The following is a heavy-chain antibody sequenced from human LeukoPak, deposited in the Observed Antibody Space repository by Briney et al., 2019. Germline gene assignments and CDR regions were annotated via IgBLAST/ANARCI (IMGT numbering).Heavy chain of an antibody. V-gene: IGHV4-59*01. CDR2: IYYSGST. CDR3: ARVPRLGYCSGGSCYGLGRYYYYYYMDV. J-gene: IGHJ6*03. D-gene: IGHD2-15*01. CDR1: GGSISSYY. Sequence: SETLSLTCTVSGGSISSYYWSWIRQPPGKGLEWIGYIYYSGSTNYNPSLKSRVTISVDTSKNQFSLKPSSVTAADTAVYYCARVPRLGYCSGGSCYGLGRYYYYYYMDVWGKGTTVTVSS.